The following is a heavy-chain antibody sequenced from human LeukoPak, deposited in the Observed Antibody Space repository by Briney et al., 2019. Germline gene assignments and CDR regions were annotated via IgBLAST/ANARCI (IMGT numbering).Heavy chain of an antibody. CDR3: AREGQQPY. CDR1: GASISSYS. V-gene: IGHV4-59*01. D-gene: IGHD6-13*01. CDR2: IYYSGST. J-gene: IGHJ4*02. Sequence: SETLSLTCTVSGASISSYSWSWIRQAPGKGLEWIGYIYYSGSTNYNPSLKSRVTISVDTSKNQFSLKLSSVTAADTAVYYCAREGQQPYWGQGTLVTVSS.